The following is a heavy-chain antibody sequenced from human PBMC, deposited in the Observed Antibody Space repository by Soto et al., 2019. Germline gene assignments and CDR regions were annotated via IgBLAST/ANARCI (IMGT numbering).Heavy chain of an antibody. J-gene: IGHJ4*02. D-gene: IGHD6-19*01. CDR2: ISHSGLNI. V-gene: IGHV3-11*01. Sequence: QVQLVESGGGLVTPGGSLRLTCVASGFTFRNYYMTWIRQAPGKGLESVSYISHSGLNIYYTDSVKGRFTISRDNAQNSVHLQMDSLGVEDTAVYYCARVSASGWHVNGRDYFDHWGQGTLVTVSP. CDR3: ARVSASGWHVNGRDYFDH. CDR1: GFTFRNYY.